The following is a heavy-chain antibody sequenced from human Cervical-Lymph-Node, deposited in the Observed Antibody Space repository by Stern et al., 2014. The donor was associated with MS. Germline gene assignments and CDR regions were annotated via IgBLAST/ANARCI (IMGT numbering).Heavy chain of an antibody. V-gene: IGHV1-58*01. CDR1: GFTFTESA. D-gene: IGHD4/OR15-4a*01. Sequence: QLVESGPEVRKPGTSVKISCKASGFTFTESAVQWVRQARGQGLEWVGWILAGSGNTNYAQNFQESVLITRDTFTSTVYMEVSSLRVEDSGVYYCAAGQLVPPDYHYVMDVWGQGTTVTVSS. J-gene: IGHJ6*02. CDR3: AAGQLVPPDYHYVMDV. CDR2: ILAGSGNT.